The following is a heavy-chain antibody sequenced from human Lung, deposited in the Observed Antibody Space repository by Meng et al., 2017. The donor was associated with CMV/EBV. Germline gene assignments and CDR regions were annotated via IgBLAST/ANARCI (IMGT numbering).Heavy chain of an antibody. CDR2: ISGSGGST. CDR3: ARGGPVAGKNWFDR. D-gene: IGHD6-19*01. Sequence: GEXXKISCVASGLTFSSHPMTWVRQAPGKGLEWVSSISGSGGSTYSADSVQGRFTISRDNSKNTLYLQMSALRGEDTALYYCARGGPVAGKNWFDRWGQGTXVTVSS. J-gene: IGHJ5*02. V-gene: IGHV3-23*01. CDR1: GLTFSSHP.